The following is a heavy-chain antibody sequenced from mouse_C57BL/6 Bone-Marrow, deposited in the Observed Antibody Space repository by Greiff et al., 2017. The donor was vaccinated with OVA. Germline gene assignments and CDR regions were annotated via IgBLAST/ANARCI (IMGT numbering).Heavy chain of an antibody. CDR3: ARLGLREPAWFAY. CDR1: GYTFTDYY. V-gene: IGHV1-26*01. CDR2: INPNNGGT. D-gene: IGHD2-4*01. J-gene: IGHJ3*01. Sequence: VQLQQSGPELVKPGASVKISCKASGYTFTDYYMNWVKQNHGKSLEWIGDINPNNGGTSYNQKFKGKATLTVDKSSSTAYMELRSLTSEDSAVYYCARLGLREPAWFAYWGQGTLVTVSA.